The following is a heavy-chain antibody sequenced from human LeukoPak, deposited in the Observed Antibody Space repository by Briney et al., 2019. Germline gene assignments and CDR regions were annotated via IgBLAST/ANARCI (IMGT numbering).Heavy chain of an antibody. D-gene: IGHD3-22*01. CDR1: GGSFSGYY. CDR3: ARGGDSGGYYNPLDAFDI. V-gene: IGHV4-34*01. J-gene: IGHJ3*02. Sequence: PSETLSRTCAVYGGSFSGYYWSWIRQPPGKGLEWIGEINHSGSTNYNPSLKSRVTISVDTSKNQFSLKLSSVTAADTAVYYCARGGDSGGYYNPLDAFDIWGQGTMVTVSS. CDR2: INHSGST.